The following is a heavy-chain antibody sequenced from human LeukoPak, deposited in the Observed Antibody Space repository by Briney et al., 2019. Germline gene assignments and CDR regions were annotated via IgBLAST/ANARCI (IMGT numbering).Heavy chain of an antibody. CDR3: ARDLGYYYDSSVAFDI. Sequence: PSQTLSLTCTVSGGSISSGGYYWSWIRQPPGKGLEWIGYIYHSGSTYYNPSLKSRVTISVDRSKNQFSLKLSSVTAADTAVYYCARDLGYYYDSSVAFDIWGQGTMVTVSS. D-gene: IGHD3-22*01. V-gene: IGHV4-30-2*01. J-gene: IGHJ3*02. CDR2: IYHSGST. CDR1: GGSISSGGYY.